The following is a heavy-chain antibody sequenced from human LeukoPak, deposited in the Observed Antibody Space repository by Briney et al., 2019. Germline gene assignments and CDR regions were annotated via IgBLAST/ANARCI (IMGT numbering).Heavy chain of an antibody. V-gene: IGHV1-18*01. CDR1: GYTFSNFG. J-gene: IGHJ4*02. CDR3: ARGRDIAARPDSIDY. Sequence: ASVKVSCKAAGYTFSNFGISWVRQAPGQGLEWMGWINTYNERTNYAEKFQGRVTMTRDTSISTAYMELSRLRSDDTAVYYCARGRDIAARPDSIDYWGQGTLVTVSS. CDR2: INTYNERT. D-gene: IGHD6-6*01.